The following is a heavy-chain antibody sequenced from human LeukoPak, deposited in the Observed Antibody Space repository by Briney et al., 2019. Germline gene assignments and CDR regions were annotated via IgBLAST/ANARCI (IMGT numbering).Heavy chain of an antibody. J-gene: IGHJ4*02. D-gene: IGHD6-6*01. V-gene: IGHV3-21*01. CDR2: ITSSSSYI. CDR3: ARDLVYPEY. Sequence: GGSLRLSCAASGFTFNTYTMNWTRQAPGKGLEWVSSITSSSSYIYYADSMKGRFTISRDNAKNSLYLQMNSLRAEDTAVYYCARDLVYPEYWGQGTLVTVSS. CDR1: GFTFNTYT.